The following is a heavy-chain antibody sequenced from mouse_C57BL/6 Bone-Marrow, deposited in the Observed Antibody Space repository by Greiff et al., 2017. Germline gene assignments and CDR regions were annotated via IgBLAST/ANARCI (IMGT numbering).Heavy chain of an antibody. J-gene: IGHJ4*01. D-gene: IGHD2-2*01. CDR2: IDPSDSYT. V-gene: IGHV1-69*01. CDR1: GYTFTSYW. CDR3: ATTMVYYYAMDY. Sequence: QVQLQQPGAELVMPGASVKLSCKASGYTFTSYWMHWVKQRPGQGLEWIGEIDPSDSYTNYNQKFKGKSTLTVDKSSSTAYMQLGSLTSEDSAVYYCATTMVYYYAMDYWGQGTSVTVSS.